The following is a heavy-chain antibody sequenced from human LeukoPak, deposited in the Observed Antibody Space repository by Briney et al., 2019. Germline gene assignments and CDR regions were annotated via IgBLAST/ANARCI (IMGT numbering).Heavy chain of an antibody. CDR3: ARGGAARLHFQN. V-gene: IGHV4-59*01. CDR1: GGSIIGYY. J-gene: IGHJ1*01. D-gene: IGHD6-6*01. CDR2: IYHSGST. Sequence: PSETLSLTCTVSGGSIIGYYWNWIRQPPGKGLEWIGYIYHSGSTNYNPSLQSRVTISVDTSKNQFSLNLNSVTAADTAVYYCARGGAARLHFQNWGQGTLVTVSS.